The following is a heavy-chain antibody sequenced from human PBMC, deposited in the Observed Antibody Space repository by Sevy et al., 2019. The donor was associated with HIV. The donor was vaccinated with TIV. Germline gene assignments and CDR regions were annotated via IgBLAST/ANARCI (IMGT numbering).Heavy chain of an antibody. CDR2: INHSGST. Sequence: SETLSLTCAVYGGSFSGYYWSWIRQPPGKGLEWIGEINHSGSTNYNPSLKSQVTISVDTSKNQFSLKVSSVTAADTAVYYCARGRVYDYVWGRYRFPKQNNWFDPWGQGTLVTVSS. D-gene: IGHD3-16*02. J-gene: IGHJ5*02. V-gene: IGHV4-34*01. CDR3: ARGRVYDYVWGRYRFPKQNNWFDP. CDR1: GGSFSGYY.